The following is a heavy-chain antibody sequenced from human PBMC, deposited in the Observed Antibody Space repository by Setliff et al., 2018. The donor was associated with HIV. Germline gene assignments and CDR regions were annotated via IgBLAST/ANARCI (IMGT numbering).Heavy chain of an antibody. V-gene: IGHV3-48*01. Sequence: PGGSLRLSCAASGFTFNTYSMNWVRQAPGKGLEWISYISSSSTIYYADSVKGRFTISRDNAKNSLYLQMNSLRAEDTAVYYCASRSDYWGQGTLVTVSS. CDR1: GFTFNTYS. CDR3: ASRSDY. J-gene: IGHJ4*02. CDR2: ISSSSTI.